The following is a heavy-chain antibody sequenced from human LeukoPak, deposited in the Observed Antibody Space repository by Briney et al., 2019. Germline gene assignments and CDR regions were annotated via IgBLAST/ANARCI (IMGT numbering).Heavy chain of an antibody. CDR3: ARGGYDRAFDY. CDR1: GGSISSSSYY. Sequence: SETLSLTCTVSGGSISSSSYYWSWIRQPAGKGLEWIGRIYTSGSTNYNPSLKSRVIISVDTSKNQFSLKLSSVTAADTAVYYCARGGYDRAFDYWGQGTLVTVSS. J-gene: IGHJ4*02. CDR2: IYTSGST. V-gene: IGHV4-61*02. D-gene: IGHD3-9*01.